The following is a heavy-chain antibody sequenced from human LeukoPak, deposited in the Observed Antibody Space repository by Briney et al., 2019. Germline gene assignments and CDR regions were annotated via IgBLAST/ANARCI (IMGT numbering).Heavy chain of an antibody. D-gene: IGHD4-17*01. CDR2: ISGSGGST. V-gene: IGHV3-23*01. Sequence: PGGSLRLSCAASGFTFNNYAMSWVRQAPGKGLEWVSSISGSGGSTYYADSVKGRFTISRDNSKNTLYLQMNSLRAEDTAVYHCANGYGPRFDYWGQGTLVTVSS. CDR1: GFTFNNYA. J-gene: IGHJ4*02. CDR3: ANGYGPRFDY.